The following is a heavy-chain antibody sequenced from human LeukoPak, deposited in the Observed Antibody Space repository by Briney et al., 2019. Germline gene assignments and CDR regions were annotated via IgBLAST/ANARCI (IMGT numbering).Heavy chain of an antibody. CDR3: ARVAGMSYFDY. V-gene: IGHV4-30-2*01. Sequence: PSETLSLTCAVSGGSISSGGYSWSWIRQPPGKGLEWIGYIYHSGSTYYNPSPKSRVTISVDRSKNQFSLKLSSATAADTAVYYCARVAGMSYFDYWGQGTLVTVSS. CDR2: IYHSGST. J-gene: IGHJ4*02. CDR1: GGSISSGGYS. D-gene: IGHD5/OR15-5a*01.